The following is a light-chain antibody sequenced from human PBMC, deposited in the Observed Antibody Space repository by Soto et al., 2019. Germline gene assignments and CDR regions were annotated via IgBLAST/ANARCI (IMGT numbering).Light chain of an antibody. CDR1: QDIKNY. J-gene: IGKJ4*01. Sequence: DIQMTQSPSSLSAFVGDSITITCQASQDIKNYLNWYQHKPGKAPKLLLYDAFKSDTGVPSRFSGSGSGTDFTFTINNLQPEDIATYFCQQFDSLPPTFGGGTRV. V-gene: IGKV1-33*01. CDR2: DAF. CDR3: QQFDSLPPT.